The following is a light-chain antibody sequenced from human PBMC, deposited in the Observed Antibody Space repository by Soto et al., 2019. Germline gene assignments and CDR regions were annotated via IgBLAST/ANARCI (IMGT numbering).Light chain of an antibody. CDR1: SSNIGNNY. J-gene: IGLJ1*01. CDR2: ENN. CDR3: GTWDSILTAHV. Sequence: QSVLTQPPSVSAAPGQKVTISCSGSSSNIGNNYVSWYQQLPGTAPKLLIYENNKRPSGIPDRFSGSKSGTSTTLGITGLQTGDEADYYCGTWDSILTAHVFGPGTKLTVL. V-gene: IGLV1-51*02.